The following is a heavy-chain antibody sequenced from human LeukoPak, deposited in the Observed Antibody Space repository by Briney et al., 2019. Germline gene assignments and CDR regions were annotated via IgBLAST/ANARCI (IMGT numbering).Heavy chain of an antibody. CDR2: ISGSGGST. Sequence: GGSLRLSCAASGFTFSSYAMSWVRQAPGKGLEWVSAISGSGGSTYYADSVKGRFTISRDNTKNTLYLQMNSLRAEDSAVYYCAKDSLYGDYVSFDYWGQGTLVTVSS. J-gene: IGHJ4*02. V-gene: IGHV3-23*01. CDR3: AKDSLYGDYVSFDY. D-gene: IGHD4-17*01. CDR1: GFTFSSYA.